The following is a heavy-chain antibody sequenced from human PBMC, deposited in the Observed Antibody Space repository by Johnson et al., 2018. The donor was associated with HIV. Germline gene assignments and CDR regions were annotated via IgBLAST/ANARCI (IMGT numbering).Heavy chain of an antibody. CDR3: AKARVRNSSDVDAVDS. D-gene: IGHD6-19*01. J-gene: IGHJ3*02. V-gene: IGHV3-20*04. Sequence: VQLVESGGGLVQQGRSLRLSCTASGFTFGDYAMSWVRQAPGKGLEWVSGINWNGGGTGYADSVKGRFTISRDNAKNSLHLQMNSLRAEDTAFYYCAKARVRNSSDVDAVDSWGQGTMVTVSS. CDR2: INWNGGGT. CDR1: GFTFGDYA.